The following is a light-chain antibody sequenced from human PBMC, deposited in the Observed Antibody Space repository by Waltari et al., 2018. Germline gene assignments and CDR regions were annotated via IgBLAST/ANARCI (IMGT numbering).Light chain of an antibody. V-gene: IGLV2-14*01. CDR2: EVS. CDR1: SSDVGGYNS. Sequence: QSALPQPPSVPGSPGQSLPIPCTGTSSDVGGYNSPSWYQQHPGKAPKLMIYEVSNRPSGVSNRFSGSKAGNTASLTISGLQAEDEADYYCSSYTSSSTLVFGGGTKLTVL. CDR3: SSYTSSSTLV. J-gene: IGLJ2*01.